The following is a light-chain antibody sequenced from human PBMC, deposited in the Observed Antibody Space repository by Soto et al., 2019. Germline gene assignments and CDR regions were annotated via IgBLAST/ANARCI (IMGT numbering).Light chain of an antibody. V-gene: IGKV1-5*03. CDR1: DTIVHW. CDR3: QHYNSFSRT. J-gene: IGKJ1*01. Sequence: DIPMTQSPSTLSASVGDRVTITCRASDTIVHWVAWYQQKPGNAPKLLIYKAANLADEVPSRFAGSGSGTDFILTITRLQPDDFATYYCQHYNSFSRTFGQGTKVEVK. CDR2: KAA.